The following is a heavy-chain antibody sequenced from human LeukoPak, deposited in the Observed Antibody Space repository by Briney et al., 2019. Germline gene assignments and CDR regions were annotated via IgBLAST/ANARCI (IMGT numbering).Heavy chain of an antibody. CDR2: IIPIFGTA. CDR1: GGTFSYA. V-gene: IGHV1-69*05. Sequence: SVKVPCKASGGTFSYAISWVRQAPGQGLEWMGGIIPIFGTADYAQQFQGRVTMTTDESRSTAYMELSSLRSDDTAVYYCARLGVGYDIQHWFDPWGQGTLVTVSS. CDR3: ARLGVGYDIQHWFDP. D-gene: IGHD3-9*01. J-gene: IGHJ5*02.